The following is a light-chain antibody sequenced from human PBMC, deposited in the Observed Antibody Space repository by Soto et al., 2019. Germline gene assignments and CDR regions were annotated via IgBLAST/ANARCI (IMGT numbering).Light chain of an antibody. J-gene: IGKJ1*01. Sequence: VMTQSPATLSVSPWERATLSCGASQSVRSYLACYQQKPGQAPRLLIHGASTRAPGIPARLSGSGSGKDFTLTISTLQSEDFAVYYCHQYDHWPQTFGQGTKVAIK. CDR2: GAS. V-gene: IGKV3-15*01. CDR1: QSVRSY. CDR3: HQYDHWPQT.